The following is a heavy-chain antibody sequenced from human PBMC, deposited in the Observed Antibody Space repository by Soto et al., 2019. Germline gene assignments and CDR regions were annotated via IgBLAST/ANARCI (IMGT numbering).Heavy chain of an antibody. CDR2: IYTSGST. CDR1: GGSISSYY. J-gene: IGHJ6*02. V-gene: IGHV4-4*07. CDR3: ARGGSSWYPDYYGMDV. Sequence: PSETLSLTCTVSGGSISSYYWSWIRQPAGKGLEWIGRIYTSGSTNYNPSLKSRVTMSVDTSKNQFSLKLSSVTAADTAVYYCARGGSSWYPDYYGMDVWGQGTTVTAP. D-gene: IGHD6-13*01.